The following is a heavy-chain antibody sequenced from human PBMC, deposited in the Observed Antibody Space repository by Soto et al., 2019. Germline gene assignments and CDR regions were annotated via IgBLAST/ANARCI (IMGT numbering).Heavy chain of an antibody. V-gene: IGHV1-69*01. CDR3: TRSIGSGGVIGGFDY. CDR2: IIPMFDTP. D-gene: IGHD3-16*02. Sequence: QVQLVQSETEVKKPGSAVKVSCKASGGTFNTYAMNWVRQAPGQGLEWMGGIIPMFDTPKYAQKFQGRVTITVDESTPTAYMELSSLRSDDTAVYYCTRSIGSGGVIGGFDYWGQGTLVTVSS. J-gene: IGHJ4*02. CDR1: GGTFNTYA.